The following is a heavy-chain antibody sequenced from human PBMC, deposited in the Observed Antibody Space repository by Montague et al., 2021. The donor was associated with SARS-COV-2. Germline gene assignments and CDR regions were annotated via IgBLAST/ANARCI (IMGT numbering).Heavy chain of an antibody. CDR3: ARHVGLGPGAMDWFDP. CDR2: VDYSGST. Sequence: SETLSLTCIVSGGSIITSNYYWGWLRQPPGKGLEWIGSVDYSGSTPYNPSLTSRVTTSVDPSKNQFSLKLTSVTAADTAVYYCARHVGLGPGAMDWFDPWGQGILVTISS. J-gene: IGHJ5*02. V-gene: IGHV4-39*01. D-gene: IGHD2-2*01. CDR1: GGSIITSNYY.